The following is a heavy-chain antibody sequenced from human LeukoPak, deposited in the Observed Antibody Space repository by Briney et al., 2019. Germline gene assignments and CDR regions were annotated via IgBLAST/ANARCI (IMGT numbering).Heavy chain of an antibody. J-gene: IGHJ3*02. V-gene: IGHV3-48*03. CDR3: ARDSGGHNYALDGFDI. CDR1: GFTFSTSE. D-gene: IGHD5-24*01. CDR2: ISSRGRTI. Sequence: PGGSPRLSCAAPGFTFSTSEMNWVRQAPGKGLAWVSYISSRGRTIFYADSVKGRFIISRDNAKNSLYLQMNSLRAEDTAVYYCARDSGGHNYALDGFDIWGQGTMVTVSS.